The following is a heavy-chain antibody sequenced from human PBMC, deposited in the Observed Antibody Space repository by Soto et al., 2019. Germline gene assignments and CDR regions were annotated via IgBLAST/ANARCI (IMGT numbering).Heavy chain of an antibody. CDR3: ARANSGSYHDAFDI. J-gene: IGHJ3*02. CDR1: GYSFISYG. Sequence: ASVKVSCKASGYSFISYGISWVRQAPGQGLEWMGWISAYNANTNYAQKLQGRVTMTTDTSTSTACMELRSLRSDDTAVYYCARANSGSYHDAFDIWGQGTMVTVSS. CDR2: ISAYNANT. V-gene: IGHV1-18*01. D-gene: IGHD1-26*01.